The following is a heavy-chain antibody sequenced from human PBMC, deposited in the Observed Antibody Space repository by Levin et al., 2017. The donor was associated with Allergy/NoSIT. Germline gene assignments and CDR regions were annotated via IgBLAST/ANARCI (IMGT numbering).Heavy chain of an antibody. J-gene: IGHJ6*02. V-gene: IGHV3-30*18. CDR2: ISYDGSNK. CDR1: GFTFSSYG. D-gene: IGHD6-19*01. Sequence: GESLKISCAASGFTFSSYGMHWVRQAPGKGLEWVAVISYDGSNKYYADSVKGRFTISRGNSKNTLYLQMNSLRAEDTAVYYCAKVGVSDSSGWYLHYYYGMDVWGQGTTVTVSS. CDR3: AKVGVSDSSGWYLHYYYGMDV.